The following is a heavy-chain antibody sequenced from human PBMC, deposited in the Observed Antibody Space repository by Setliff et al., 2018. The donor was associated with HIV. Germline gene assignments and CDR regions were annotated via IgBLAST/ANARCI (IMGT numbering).Heavy chain of an antibody. V-gene: IGHV1-18*01. Sequence: ASVKVSCKASGYTFTSNGISWVRQAPGQGVEWMGWISAYNGNRNYAQKLQGRVTMTTDTSTSTAYMELRSLRSDDTAVYYCAVVVPAAMPGGIGWFDPWGQGTLVTVSS. CDR2: ISAYNGNR. J-gene: IGHJ5*02. CDR3: AVVVPAAMPGGIGWFDP. CDR1: GYTFTSNG. D-gene: IGHD2-2*01.